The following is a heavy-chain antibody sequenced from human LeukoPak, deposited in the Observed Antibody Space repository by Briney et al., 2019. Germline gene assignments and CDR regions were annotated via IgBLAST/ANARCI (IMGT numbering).Heavy chain of an antibody. CDR3: ARDVKLEYYDFWSGYLIDY. J-gene: IGHJ4*02. D-gene: IGHD3-3*01. Sequence: GGSLRLSCAASGFTFSSYSMNWVRQAPGKGLEWVSSISSSSYIYYADSVKGRFTISRDNAKNSLYLQMNSLRAEDTAVYYCARDVKLEYYDFWSGYLIDYWGQGTLVTVSS. CDR2: ISSSSYI. CDR1: GFTFSSYS. V-gene: IGHV3-21*01.